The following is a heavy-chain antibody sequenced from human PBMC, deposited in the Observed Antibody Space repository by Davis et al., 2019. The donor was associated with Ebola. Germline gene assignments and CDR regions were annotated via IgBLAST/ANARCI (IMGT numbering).Heavy chain of an antibody. V-gene: IGHV1-3*01. Sequence: ASVKVSCKASGYTFTSYDINWVRQATGQRLEWMGWINAGNGNTKYSQKFQGRVTITRDTSASTAYMELSSLRSEDTAVYYCARRAIAAAGGNYYYYGMDVWGQGTTVTVSS. CDR3: ARRAIAAAGGNYYYYGMDV. D-gene: IGHD6-13*01. CDR1: GYTFTSYD. CDR2: INAGNGNT. J-gene: IGHJ6*02.